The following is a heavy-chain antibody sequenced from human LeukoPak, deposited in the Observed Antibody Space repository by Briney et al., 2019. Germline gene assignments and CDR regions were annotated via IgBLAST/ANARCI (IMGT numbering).Heavy chain of an antibody. V-gene: IGHV3-73*01. Sequence: PGGSLRLSCAASGFTFSGSAMHWVRQASGKGLEWVGRIRSKANSYATAYAASVKGRFTISRDDSKNTAYLQMNSLKTEDTAVYYCARGSDYGDSSDLDYWGQGTLVTVSS. CDR2: IRSKANSYAT. CDR3: ARGSDYGDSSDLDY. CDR1: GFTFSGSA. D-gene: IGHD4-17*01. J-gene: IGHJ4*02.